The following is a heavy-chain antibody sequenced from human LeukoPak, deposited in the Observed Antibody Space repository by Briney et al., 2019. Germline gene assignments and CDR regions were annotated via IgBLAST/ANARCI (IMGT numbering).Heavy chain of an antibody. CDR1: GGTFSSYA. CDR3: ARDPRSSTSCRACYYYMDV. D-gene: IGHD2-2*01. J-gene: IGHJ6*03. Sequence: SVKVSCEASGGTFSSYAISWVRQAPGQGLEWMGGIIPIFGTANYAQKFQGRVTITADESTSTAYMELSSLRSEDTAVYYCARDPRSSTSCRACYYYMDVWGKGTTVTVSS. CDR2: IIPIFGTA. V-gene: IGHV1-69*13.